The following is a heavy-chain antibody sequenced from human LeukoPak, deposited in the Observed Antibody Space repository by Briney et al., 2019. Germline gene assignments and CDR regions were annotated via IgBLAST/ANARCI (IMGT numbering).Heavy chain of an antibody. D-gene: IGHD2-15*01. J-gene: IGHJ6*02. Sequence: GGSLRLSCAASGFTVSSYEMNWVRQAPGKGLEWDSYISSSGSTKYYADSVKGRFTISRDNAKNSLYLQMNSLRAEDTAVYYCARDVVVVAATTWPYYYGMDVWGQGTTVTVSS. V-gene: IGHV3-48*03. CDR1: GFTVSSYE. CDR2: ISSSGSTK. CDR3: ARDVVVVAATTWPYYYGMDV.